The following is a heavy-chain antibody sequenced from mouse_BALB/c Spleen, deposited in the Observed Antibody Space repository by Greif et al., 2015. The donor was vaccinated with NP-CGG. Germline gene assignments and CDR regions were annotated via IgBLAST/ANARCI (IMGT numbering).Heavy chain of an antibody. V-gene: IGHV14-3*02. CDR1: GFNIKDTY. CDR3: ARWDWYFDV. J-gene: IGHJ1*01. CDR2: IDPANGNT. Sequence: EVQLQESGAELVKPGASVKLSCTASGFNIKDTYMHWVKQRPEQGLEWIGRIDPANGNTKCDPKFQGKATITADTSSNTAYLQLSSLTSEDTAVYYCARWDWYFDVWGAGTTVTVSS.